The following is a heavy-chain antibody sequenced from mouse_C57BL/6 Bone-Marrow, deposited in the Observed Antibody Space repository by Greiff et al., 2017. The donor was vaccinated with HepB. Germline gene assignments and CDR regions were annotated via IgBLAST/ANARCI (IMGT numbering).Heavy chain of an antibody. CDR2: IHPNSGST. CDR3: ASSQRFYYAMDY. Sequence: QVQLQQPGAELVKPGASVKLSCKASGYTFTSYWMHWVKQRPGQGLEWIGMIHPNSGSTNYNEKFKSKATLTVDKPSSTAYMQLSSLTSEDSAVYYCASSQRFYYAMDYWGQGTSVTVSS. D-gene: IGHD6-2*01. J-gene: IGHJ4*01. CDR1: GYTFTSYW. V-gene: IGHV1-64*01.